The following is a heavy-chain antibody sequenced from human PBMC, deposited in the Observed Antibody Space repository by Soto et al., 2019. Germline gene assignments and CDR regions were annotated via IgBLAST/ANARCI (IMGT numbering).Heavy chain of an antibody. J-gene: IGHJ4*02. CDR1: GFTFSSYA. CDR2: ISASGGGT. Sequence: GGSLRLSCAASGFTFSSYAMSWVRQAPGKGLEWVSSISASGGGTYYADSVKGRFTISRDSSKNTLYLQMNSLRAEDTALYYCGNGDNRYHLAYWAQRTLVPGSS. V-gene: IGHV3-23*01. D-gene: IGHD1-1*01. CDR3: GNGDNRYHLAY.